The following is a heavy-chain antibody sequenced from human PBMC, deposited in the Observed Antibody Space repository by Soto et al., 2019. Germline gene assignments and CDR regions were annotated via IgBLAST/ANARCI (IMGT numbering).Heavy chain of an antibody. V-gene: IGHV1-3*01. CDR3: TRLETDY. CDR1: GSTFTTHT. Sequence: QVQLVQSGAEVKRPGASVKVFCKASGSTFTTHTMHWVRQAPGQGLEWMGWMNGGNGNTKYSQKFQGRVTFTRDTFASTAYMELSSLRSEDSAVYYCTRLETDYWGQGTLVTVSS. CDR2: MNGGNGNT. J-gene: IGHJ4*02.